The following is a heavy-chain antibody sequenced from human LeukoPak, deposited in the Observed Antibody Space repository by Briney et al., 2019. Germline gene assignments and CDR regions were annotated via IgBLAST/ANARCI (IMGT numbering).Heavy chain of an antibody. CDR1: GGSFSGYY. V-gene: IGHV4-34*01. D-gene: IGHD3-9*01. J-gene: IGHJ6*03. CDR3: ARGRRFGWGMLGYMGV. Sequence: SETLSLTCAVYGGSFSGYYWSWIRQPPGKGLEWIGEINHSGSTNYNPSLKSRVTISVDTSKNQFSLKLSSVTAADTAVYYCARGRRFGWGMLGYMGVWGKGTTVTVSS. CDR2: INHSGST.